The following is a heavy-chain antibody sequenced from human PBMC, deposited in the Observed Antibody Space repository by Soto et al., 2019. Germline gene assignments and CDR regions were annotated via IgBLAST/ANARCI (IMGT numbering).Heavy chain of an antibody. D-gene: IGHD4-17*01. Sequence: GGSLRLSCAASGFTFSSYAMSWVRQAPGKGLEWGSAISGSGGSTYYADSVKGRFTISRDNSKNTLYLQMNSLRAEETAVYYCAKDEGSFYGDYSYYGMDVWGQGTTVTVSS. CDR3: AKDEGSFYGDYSYYGMDV. CDR1: GFTFSSYA. CDR2: ISGSGGST. J-gene: IGHJ6*02. V-gene: IGHV3-23*01.